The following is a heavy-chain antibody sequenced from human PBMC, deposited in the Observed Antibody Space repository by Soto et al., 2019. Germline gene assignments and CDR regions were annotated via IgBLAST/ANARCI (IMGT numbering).Heavy chain of an antibody. CDR3: ARDYDRWGEDGFDP. V-gene: IGHV1-18*01. J-gene: IGHJ5*02. CDR1: GYTFTNYG. CDR2: ISDFEGHV. Sequence: QVQLVQSGAEMKKPGASVKVSCKASGYTFTNYGISWVRQAPGQGLEWMGWISDFEGHVNYAQKFQGRGTVTIDTSTSTAYMELRSLTSDDAAIYYCARDYDRWGEDGFDPWGQGTLVTVSS. D-gene: IGHD3-16*01.